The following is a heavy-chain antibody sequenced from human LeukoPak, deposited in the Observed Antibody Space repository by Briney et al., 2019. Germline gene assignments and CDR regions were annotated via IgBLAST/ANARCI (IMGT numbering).Heavy chain of an antibody. D-gene: IGHD5-18*01. CDR3: ARWGTWIQLWSTDY. CDR1: GGSFSGYY. Sequence: KPSETLSLTCAVYGGSFSGYYWSWIRQPPGKGLEWIGEINHSGSTNYNPSLKSRVTISVDTSKNQFSLKLSSVTAADRAVDYCARWGTWIQLWSTDYWGQGTLVTVSS. V-gene: IGHV4-34*01. J-gene: IGHJ4*02. CDR2: INHSGST.